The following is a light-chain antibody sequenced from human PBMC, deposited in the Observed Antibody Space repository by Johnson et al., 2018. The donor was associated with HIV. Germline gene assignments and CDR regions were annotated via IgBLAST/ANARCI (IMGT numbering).Light chain of an antibody. CDR2: EKN. J-gene: IGLJ1*01. V-gene: IGLV1-51*02. Sequence: QSVLTQSPSVSAAPGQKVTVSCSGSSSNIGNNYVSWYQQLPGTAPKLLIYEKNKRPSGIPDRFSGSKSGTSATLGITGLQTGDEADYYCGTWDSSLSAGFFGTGTKVTVL. CDR3: GTWDSSLSAGF. CDR1: SSNIGNNY.